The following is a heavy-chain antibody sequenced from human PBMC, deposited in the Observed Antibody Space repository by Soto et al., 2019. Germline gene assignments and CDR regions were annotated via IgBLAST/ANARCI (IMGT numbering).Heavy chain of an antibody. D-gene: IGHD3-10*01. CDR3: ATVPFGRQAGKNWFDP. J-gene: IGHJ5*02. Sequence: QVQLVEPGGGLVKPGGSLRLSCAASGFTFSDYYMSWIRQAPGKGLEWVSYISSSSSYTNYADSVKGRFTISRDNAKNSLYLQMNGMRAEDTAVYYCATVPFGRQAGKNWFDPWGQGTLVTVSS. V-gene: IGHV3-11*06. CDR1: GFTFSDYY. CDR2: ISSSSSYT.